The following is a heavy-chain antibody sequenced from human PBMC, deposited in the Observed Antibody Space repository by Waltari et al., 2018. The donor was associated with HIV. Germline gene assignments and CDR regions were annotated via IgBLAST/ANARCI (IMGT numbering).Heavy chain of an antibody. D-gene: IGHD6-19*01. CDR3: VKLHSPGWSYEDY. Sequence: EVQLVESGGTLVQPGGSLRLSCAASGFTFNSYTMTWVRHLPGKGLGLVSSITGSGGATFYPDSVKGRFTISRDNSRNTLSLQMDRLRVEDTAVYYCVKLHSPGWSYEDYWGQGTLVTVSS. CDR1: GFTFNSYT. V-gene: IGHV3-23*04. J-gene: IGHJ4*02. CDR2: ITGSGGAT.